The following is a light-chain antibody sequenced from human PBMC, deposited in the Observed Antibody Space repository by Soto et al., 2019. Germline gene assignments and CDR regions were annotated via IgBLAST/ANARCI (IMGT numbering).Light chain of an antibody. V-gene: IGKV1-33*01. CDR1: QDIGNF. CDR3: QQYDTLPLT. CDR2: DAS. Sequence: DIHMTQSPSSLSASVGDRVTITCLASQDIGNFLNWYQVKPGRAPKLVIYDASILEPGVPVRFRGSGSGTDFSFTITDLQPEDIATYYCQQYDTLPLTFGGGTNVQIK. J-gene: IGKJ4*01.